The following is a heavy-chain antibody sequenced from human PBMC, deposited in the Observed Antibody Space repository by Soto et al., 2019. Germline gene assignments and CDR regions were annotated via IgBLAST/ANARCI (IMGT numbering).Heavy chain of an antibody. CDR1: GGTFSSYT. J-gene: IGHJ4*02. Sequence: QVQLVQSGAEVKKPGSSVKVSCKASGGTFSSYTISWVRQAPGQGLEWMGRIIPILGIANYAQKFQGRVTITADKSTSTAYMELRSLRSEDMAVYYCARDHGDGYNHDDYWGQGTLVTVSS. CDR2: IIPILGIA. CDR3: ARDHGDGYNHDDY. V-gene: IGHV1-69*08. D-gene: IGHD5-12*01.